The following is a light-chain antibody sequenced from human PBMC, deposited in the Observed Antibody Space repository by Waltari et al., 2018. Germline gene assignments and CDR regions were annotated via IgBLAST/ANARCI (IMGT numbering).Light chain of an antibody. Sequence: DIVMAQSPLSLPVTPGEPASISCRSSQSLLHSNGYNYLDWYLQKPGQSPPLLIYMGSNRASGVPDRFSGSGSGTDLTLNITRVEAEDVGVYYCMQALQTPWTFGQGTKVEI. CDR1: QSLLHSNGYNY. CDR2: MGS. V-gene: IGKV2-28*01. J-gene: IGKJ1*01. CDR3: MQALQTPWT.